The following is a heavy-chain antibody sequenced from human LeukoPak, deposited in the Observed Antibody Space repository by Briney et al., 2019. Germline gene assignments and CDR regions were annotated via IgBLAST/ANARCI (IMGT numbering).Heavy chain of an antibody. CDR2: ISSSSSTI. J-gene: IGHJ5*02. CDR1: GFTFSSYS. D-gene: IGHD1-26*01. CDR3: ARAGSGSFNWFDP. V-gene: IGHV3-48*04. Sequence: GGSLRLSCAASGFTFSSYSMNWVRQAPGKGLEWVSYISSSSSTIYYADSVKGRFTISRDNAKNSLYLQMNSLRAEDTAVYYCARAGSGSFNWFDPWGQGTLVTVSS.